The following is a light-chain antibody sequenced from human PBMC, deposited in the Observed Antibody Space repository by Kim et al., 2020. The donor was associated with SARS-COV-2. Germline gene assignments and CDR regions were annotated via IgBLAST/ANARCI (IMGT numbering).Light chain of an antibody. J-gene: IGKJ2*01. Sequence: SAFVGDSVTISGRASQVIDTYLACFQLKPEKAPKSLIFGISRLQNGVPSRFSGSGSGTDFTLTISDLHPEYFATYYCQQYSGFPYTFGQGTKLEI. CDR3: QQYSGFPYT. V-gene: IGKV1-16*01. CDR1: QVIDTY. CDR2: GIS.